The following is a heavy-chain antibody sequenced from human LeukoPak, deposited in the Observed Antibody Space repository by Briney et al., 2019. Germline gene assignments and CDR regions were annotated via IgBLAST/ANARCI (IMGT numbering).Heavy chain of an antibody. CDR3: ARFGRDGYLYYYGMDV. D-gene: IGHD5-24*01. CDR2: IYYSGST. Sequence: SETLSLTCTVSGGSISSYYWSWIRRPPGKGLEWIGYIYYSGSTNYNPSLKSRVTISVDTSKNQFSLKLSSVTAADTAVYYCARFGRDGYLYYYGMDVWGQGTTVTVSS. CDR1: GGSISSYY. V-gene: IGHV4-59*01. J-gene: IGHJ6*02.